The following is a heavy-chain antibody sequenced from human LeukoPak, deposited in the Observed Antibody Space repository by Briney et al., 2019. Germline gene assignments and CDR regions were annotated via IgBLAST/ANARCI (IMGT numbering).Heavy chain of an antibody. CDR2: ISYDGSNK. CDR3: AKAPRRALLGYCSSTSCSYFDY. Sequence: TGGSLRLSCAASGFTFSSYAMSWVRQAPGKGLEWVAVISYDGSNKYYADSVKGRFTISRDNSKNTLYLQMNSLRAEDTAVYYCAKAPRRALLGYCSSTSCSYFDYWGQGTLVTVSS. J-gene: IGHJ4*02. D-gene: IGHD2-2*01. CDR1: GFTFSSYA. V-gene: IGHV3-30-3*01.